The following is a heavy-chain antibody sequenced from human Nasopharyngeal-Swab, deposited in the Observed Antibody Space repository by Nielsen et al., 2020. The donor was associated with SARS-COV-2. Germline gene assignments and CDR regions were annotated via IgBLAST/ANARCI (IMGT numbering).Heavy chain of an antibody. V-gene: IGHV1-2*02. Sequence: ASVKVSCKASGYTFTGYYRHWVRQAPGQGLEWMVWINPNSGGTNSAQKLQGRVTMTTDTSTSTAYMELRSLRSDDTAVYYCARDPRGGSYDHGYYYGMDVWGQGTTVTVSS. CDR1: GYTFTGYY. J-gene: IGHJ6*02. CDR3: ARDPRGGSYDHGYYYGMDV. CDR2: INPNSGGT. D-gene: IGHD1-26*01.